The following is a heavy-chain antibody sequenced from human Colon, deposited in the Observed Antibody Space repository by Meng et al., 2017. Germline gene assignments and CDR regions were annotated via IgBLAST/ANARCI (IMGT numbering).Heavy chain of an antibody. D-gene: IGHD7-27*01. CDR2: ISSSGSYI. Sequence: ELQLVESGGGLVEPGGSLRLSCAASGFTFISYIMNWVRQAPGKGLEWVSSISSSGSYIYYADSVKGRFTISRDNAKNSLYLQMNSLRAEDTAVYYCARDHPGPLGYWGQGALVTVSS. V-gene: IGHV3-21*01. CDR3: ARDHPGPLGY. CDR1: GFTFISYI. J-gene: IGHJ4*02.